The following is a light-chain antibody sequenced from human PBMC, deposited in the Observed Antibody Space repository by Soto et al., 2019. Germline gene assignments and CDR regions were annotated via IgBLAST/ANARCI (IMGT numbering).Light chain of an antibody. CDR1: SSDIGDSNF. Sequence: QSVLAQPASVSGSPGQSITISCTGTSSDIGDSNFVSWYQRHPGKAPKLLIYDVSDRPSRISSRFSGSKSANTASLTISGLQAEDEALYYCSSYTSTTTVRFVFGTGTKVTV. CDR3: SSYTSTTTVRFV. V-gene: IGLV2-14*01. CDR2: DVS. J-gene: IGLJ1*01.